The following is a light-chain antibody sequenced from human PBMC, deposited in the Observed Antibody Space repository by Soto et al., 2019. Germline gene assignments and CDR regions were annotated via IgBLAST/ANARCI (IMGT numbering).Light chain of an antibody. J-gene: IGKJ5*01. CDR3: QQSYRSPIT. CDR1: QTISSY. CDR2: ATS. V-gene: IGKV1-39*01. Sequence: IKMNQSPSSLSATVGDRVTITCRASQTISSYLNWYQHKPGKAPNLLIYATSTLQTGVPSRFSGSGSGTDFTLTISSLQPEDFATYYCQQSYRSPITFGQGTRLEIK.